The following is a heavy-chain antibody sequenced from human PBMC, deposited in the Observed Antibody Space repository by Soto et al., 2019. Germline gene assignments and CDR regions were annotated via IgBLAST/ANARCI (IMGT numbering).Heavy chain of an antibody. D-gene: IGHD6-13*01. Sequence: SETLSLTCTVSGGSISSYYWSWIRQPPGKGLEWIGYIYYSGSTNYNPSLKSRVTISVDTSKNQFSLKLSSVTAADTAVYYCARDRGAAAYYYYGMDVWGQGTTVTVSS. CDR3: ARDRGAAAYYYYGMDV. J-gene: IGHJ6*02. CDR1: GGSISSYY. CDR2: IYYSGST. V-gene: IGHV4-59*01.